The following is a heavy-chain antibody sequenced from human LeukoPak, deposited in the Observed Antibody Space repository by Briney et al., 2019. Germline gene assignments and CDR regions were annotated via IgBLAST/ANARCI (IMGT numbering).Heavy chain of an antibody. CDR2: FSGTFTT. D-gene: IGHD2/OR15-2a*01. V-gene: IGHV3-23*01. J-gene: IGHJ1*01. CDR3: GKYCESITCTARHLQH. CDR1: GFTFSSYW. Sequence: GGSLRLSCAASGFTFSSYWMHWVRQAPGKGLEWVSGFSGTFTTHYADSVEGRFTISRDTSKNTLYLEMNSLRPEDTAVYYCGKYCESITCTARHLQHWGQGTLVTVSS.